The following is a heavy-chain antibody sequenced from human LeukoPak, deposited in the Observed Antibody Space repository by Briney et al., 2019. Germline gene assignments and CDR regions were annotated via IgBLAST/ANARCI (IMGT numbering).Heavy chain of an antibody. Sequence: ASVKVSCKASGYTFTKYGITWVRQAPGQGLEWMGWISGNNGNTNYAENFQDRVTMTTDSATNTAYMELRSLTSDDTAIYYCATSGGVWYKFYFDYWGQGTRVTVSS. D-gene: IGHD6-19*01. CDR2: ISGNNGNT. CDR1: GYTFTKYG. V-gene: IGHV1-18*01. J-gene: IGHJ4*02. CDR3: ATSGGVWYKFYFDY.